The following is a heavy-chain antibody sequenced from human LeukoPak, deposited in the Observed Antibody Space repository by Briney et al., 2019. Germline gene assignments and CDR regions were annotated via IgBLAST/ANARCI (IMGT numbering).Heavy chain of an antibody. V-gene: IGHV3-30*02. CDR2: IRYDGSNK. D-gene: IGHD3-10*01. CDR3: AKDYNDLAEWYFDL. J-gene: IGHJ2*01. CDR1: GFTFSSYG. Sequence: QPGGSLRLSCAASGFTFSSYGMHWVRQAPGKGLEWVAFIRYDGSNKYYADSVKGRFTISRDNSKNTLYLQMNSLRAEDTAVYYCAKDYNDLAEWYFDLWGRGTLVTVSS.